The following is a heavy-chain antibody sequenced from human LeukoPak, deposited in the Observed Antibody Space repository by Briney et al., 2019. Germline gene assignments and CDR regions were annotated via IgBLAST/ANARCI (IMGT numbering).Heavy chain of an antibody. V-gene: IGHV4-4*07. J-gene: IGHJ4*02. D-gene: IGHD3-10*01. CDR3: ARDPGSYSFDY. CDR1: GGSISNYY. Sequence: SETLSLTCTVSGGSISNYYWSWIRQPAGKGLEWIGSIYYGGSTYYNPSLKSRVTISVDTSKNQFSLKLRSVTAADTAVYYCARDPGSYSFDYWGQETLVTVSS. CDR2: IYYGGST.